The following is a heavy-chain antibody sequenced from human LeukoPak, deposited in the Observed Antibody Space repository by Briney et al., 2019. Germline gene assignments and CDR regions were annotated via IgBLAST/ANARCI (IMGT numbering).Heavy chain of an antibody. Sequence: GASVKVSCKTSGYTFTSYDINWVRQATGQGLEWMGWMNPNSGNTGYAQKFQGRVTMTRNTSISTAYMELSSLRSEDTAVYYCARVNIAFGGVIPYGDFQHWGQGTLVTVSS. CDR2: MNPNSGNT. CDR1: GYTFTSYD. CDR3: ARVNIAFGGVIPYGDFQH. D-gene: IGHD3-16*02. J-gene: IGHJ1*01. V-gene: IGHV1-8*01.